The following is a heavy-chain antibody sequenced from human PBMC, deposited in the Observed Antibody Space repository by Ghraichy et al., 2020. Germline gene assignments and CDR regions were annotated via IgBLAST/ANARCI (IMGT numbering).Heavy chain of an antibody. D-gene: IGHD6-19*01. J-gene: IGHJ4*02. CDR2: INHSGST. CDR1: GGSFSGYY. Sequence: SETLSLTCAVYGGSFSGYYWSWIRQPPGKGLEWIGEINHSGSTNNNPSLKSRVTISVDTSKNQFSLKLSSVTAADTAVYYCARGGGSGWDLFVGHWGQGTLVTVSS. CDR3: ARGGGSGWDLFVGH. V-gene: IGHV4-34*01.